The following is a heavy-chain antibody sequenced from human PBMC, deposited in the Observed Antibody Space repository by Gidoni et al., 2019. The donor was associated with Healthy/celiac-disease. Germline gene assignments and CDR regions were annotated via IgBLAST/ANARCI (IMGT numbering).Heavy chain of an antibody. J-gene: IGHJ4*02. Sequence: EVQLLESGGGLVQPGGSLRRSCAASGSTFSSYAMIWVRQAPGKGLGWVLAISGSGGSTYYADSVKGRFTISRDNSKNTLYLQMNSLRAEDTAVYYCAKYSSGWTLPGWGQGTLVTVSS. CDR1: GSTFSSYA. CDR3: AKYSSGWTLPG. D-gene: IGHD6-19*01. CDR2: ISGSGGST. V-gene: IGHV3-23*01.